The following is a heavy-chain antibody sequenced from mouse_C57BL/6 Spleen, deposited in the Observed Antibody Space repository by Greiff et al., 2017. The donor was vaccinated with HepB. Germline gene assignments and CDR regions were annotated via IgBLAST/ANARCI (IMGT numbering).Heavy chain of an antibody. CDR1: GFSLTSYG. J-gene: IGHJ3*01. V-gene: IGHV2-2*01. CDR3: ARTYLYDYDDGFAY. Sequence: VNLVESGPGLVQPSQSLSITCTVSGFSLTSYGVHWVRQSPGKGLEWLGVIWSGGSTDYNAAFISRLSISKDNSKSQVFFKMNSLQADDTAIYYCARTYLYDYDDGFAYWGQGTLVTVSA. CDR2: IWSGGST. D-gene: IGHD2-4*01.